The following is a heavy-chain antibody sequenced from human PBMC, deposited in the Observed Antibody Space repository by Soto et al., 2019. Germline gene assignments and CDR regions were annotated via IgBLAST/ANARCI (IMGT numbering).Heavy chain of an antibody. CDR2: ISAYNGNT. Sequence: ASVKVSCKASGYTFTSYGISWVRQAPGQGLEWMGWISAYNGNTNYAQKLQGRVTMTTDTSTSTAYMELRSLRSDDTAVYYCAIVVVIGYDSIWLDPWGQGTLVTVSS. D-gene: IGHD3-22*01. CDR3: AIVVVIGYDSIWLDP. V-gene: IGHV1-18*01. J-gene: IGHJ5*02. CDR1: GYTFTSYG.